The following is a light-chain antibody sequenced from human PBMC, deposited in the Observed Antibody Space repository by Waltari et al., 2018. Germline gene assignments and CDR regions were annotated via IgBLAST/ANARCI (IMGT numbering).Light chain of an antibody. V-gene: IGLV1-51*01. Sequence: QSVLTQPPSVSAAPGQKVTISCSGSSSNVGSNYVAWYQQLPGTAPKGVIYDNTPRASGIPDRFFGAKSGTSGTLGITGLQTGDEADYYCATWDASLSAWVVGGGTKLTVL. CDR3: ATWDASLSAWV. CDR2: DNT. CDR1: SSNVGSNY. J-gene: IGLJ3*02.